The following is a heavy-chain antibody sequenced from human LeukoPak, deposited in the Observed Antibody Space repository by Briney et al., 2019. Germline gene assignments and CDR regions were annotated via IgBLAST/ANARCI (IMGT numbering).Heavy chain of an antibody. V-gene: IGHV1-69*08. CDR2: ITPIIDSA. CDR3: ARSHTVKGHLTFDY. J-gene: IGHJ4*02. CDR1: GGTFRSHI. Sequence: SVKVSCKTSGGTFRSHIFSWVRQAPGQGLEWMGKITPIIDSAKYSQKFRDRLTITGDSSTGTAYMELSRLRSDDTAVYYCARSHTVKGHLTFDYWGQGTLVTVSS. D-gene: IGHD2-8*02.